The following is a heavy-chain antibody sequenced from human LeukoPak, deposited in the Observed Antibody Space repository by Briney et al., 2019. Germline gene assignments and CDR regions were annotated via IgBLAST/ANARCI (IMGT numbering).Heavy chain of an antibody. J-gene: IGHJ4*02. CDR1: GYTFINYG. D-gene: IGHD6-19*01. V-gene: IGHV1-18*01. Sequence: ASVKVSCKASGYTFINYGISWVRQAPGQGLEWMGWISAYNAYTDYAQKFQGRVTMTTDTSTSTAYMELRSLRSDDTAVYYCARDKSGSSGWYSFFDYWGQGTLVTVSS. CDR2: ISAYNAYT. CDR3: ARDKSGSSGWYSFFDY.